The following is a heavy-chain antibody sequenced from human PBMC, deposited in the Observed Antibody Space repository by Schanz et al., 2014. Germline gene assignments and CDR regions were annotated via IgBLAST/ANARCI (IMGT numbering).Heavy chain of an antibody. CDR3: ARPPHDSSGYYPFDY. CDR2: ISSSSSTR. J-gene: IGHJ4*02. V-gene: IGHV3-21*05. CDR1: GFTFSSYS. D-gene: IGHD3-22*01. Sequence: EVQLMESGGGLVKPGGSLRLSCAASGFTFSSYSMNWVRQAPGKGLEWVSYISSSSSTRYYADSVKGRFTISRDNAKNTLYLQMNSLRAEDTAVYYCARPPHDSSGYYPFDYWGQGTLVTVSS.